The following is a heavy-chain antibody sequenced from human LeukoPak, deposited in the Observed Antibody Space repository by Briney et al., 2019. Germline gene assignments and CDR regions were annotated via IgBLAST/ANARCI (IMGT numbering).Heavy chain of an antibody. Sequence: GSLRLSCAASGFTVSSNYMSWVRQAPGKGLEWVSVIYSGGSTYYADSVKGRFTISRDNSKNTLYLQMNSLRAEDTAVYYCARVPDTAMVLGWFDPWGQGTLVTVSS. CDR2: IYSGGST. J-gene: IGHJ5*02. CDR3: ARVPDTAMVLGWFDP. D-gene: IGHD5-18*01. V-gene: IGHV3-66*01. CDR1: GFTVSSNY.